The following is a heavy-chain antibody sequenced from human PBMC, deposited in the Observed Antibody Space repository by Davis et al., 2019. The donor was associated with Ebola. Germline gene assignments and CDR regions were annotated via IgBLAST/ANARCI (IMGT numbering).Heavy chain of an antibody. V-gene: IGHV3-74*01. CDR2: INPDGSFT. D-gene: IGHD2-2*01. CDR1: GFTFSSYW. J-gene: IGHJ4*02. Sequence: PGGSLRLSCAASGFTFSSYWMHWVRQAPGKGLVWVSRINPDGSFTDYADSVKGRFSVSRDSTNNTLYLQMDSLRAEDTAVYYCARSSYQPEYWGQGTLVTVSS. CDR3: ARSSYQPEY.